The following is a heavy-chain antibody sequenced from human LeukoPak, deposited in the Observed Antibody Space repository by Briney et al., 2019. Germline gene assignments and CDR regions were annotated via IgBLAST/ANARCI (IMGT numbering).Heavy chain of an antibody. D-gene: IGHD4-17*01. CDR2: ILHSGST. Sequence: KTSQTLSLTCTVSGGSISSGAYYWSWIRQHPGKGLERIGYILHSGSTYYNPSLKSRITISVDTSKNQFSLNLTSVTAADTAVYYCARGSTYADYVFDYWGQGTLVTVSS. J-gene: IGHJ4*02. CDR3: ARGSTYADYVFDY. V-gene: IGHV4-31*03. CDR1: GGSISSGAYY.